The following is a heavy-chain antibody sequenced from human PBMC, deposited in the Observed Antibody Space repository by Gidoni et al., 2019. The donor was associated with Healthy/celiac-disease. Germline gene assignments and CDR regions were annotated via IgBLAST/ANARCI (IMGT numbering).Heavy chain of an antibody. CDR2: IYYSGST. CDR3: ARSVSIYSSSWYFDL. J-gene: IGHJ2*01. D-gene: IGHD6-13*01. V-gene: IGHV4-59*01. Sequence: QVQLQESGPGLVKPSETLSLTCTVSGGSISSYYWSWIRQPPGKGLEWIGYIYYSGSTNYNPSLKSRVTISVDTSKNQFSLKLSSVTAADTAVYYCARSVSIYSSSWYFDLWGRGTLVTVSS. CDR1: GGSISSYY.